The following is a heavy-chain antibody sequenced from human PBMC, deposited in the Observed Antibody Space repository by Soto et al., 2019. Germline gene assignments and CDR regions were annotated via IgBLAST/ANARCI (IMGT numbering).Heavy chain of an antibody. J-gene: IGHJ6*02. CDR3: AKVLTTFYYYGMEV. CDR1: GFTFSSYA. Sequence: GGSLRLSCAASGFTFSSYAMSWVRQAPRKGLEWVSAISGSGGSTYYADSVKGRFTISRDNSKNTLYLQMNSLRAEDTAVYYCAKVLTTFYYYGMEVWGQGTTVTVSS. D-gene: IGHD4-4*01. V-gene: IGHV3-23*01. CDR2: ISGSGGST.